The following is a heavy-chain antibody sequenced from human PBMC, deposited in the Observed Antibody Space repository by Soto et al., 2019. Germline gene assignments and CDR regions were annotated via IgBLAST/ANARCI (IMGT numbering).Heavy chain of an antibody. Sequence: ASVKVSCKASGGTFSSYAISWVRQAPGQGLEWMGGIIPIFGTANYAQKFQGRVTITADESTSTAYMELSSLRSEDTAVYYCATAHYFCSGGSCYGYYYYGMDVWGQGTTVTVSS. V-gene: IGHV1-69*13. CDR1: GGTFSSYA. D-gene: IGHD2-15*01. CDR2: IIPIFGTA. J-gene: IGHJ6*02. CDR3: ATAHYFCSGGSCYGYYYYGMDV.